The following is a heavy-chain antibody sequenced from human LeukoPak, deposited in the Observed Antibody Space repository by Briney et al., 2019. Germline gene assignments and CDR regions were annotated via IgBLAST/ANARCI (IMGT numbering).Heavy chain of an antibody. V-gene: IGHV3-15*01. CDR1: GFTFSNAW. J-gene: IGHJ4*02. CDR3: TRDRGAYNLYDY. CDR2: IKSKTDGGTT. Sequence: GGSLRLSCAASGFTFSNAWMSWVRQAPGKGLEWVGRIKSKTDGGTTDYAAPVKGRFTISRDDSKNTLYLQMNSLKTEDTAVYHCTRDRGAYNLYDYWGQGTLVTVSS. D-gene: IGHD1-1*01.